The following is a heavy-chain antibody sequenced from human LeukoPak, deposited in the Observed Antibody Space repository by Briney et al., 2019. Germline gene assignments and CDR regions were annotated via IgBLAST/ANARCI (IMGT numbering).Heavy chain of an antibody. Sequence: GGSLRLSCAASGFTFSSYAMSWVRQAPGKGLEWVSAISGSGGSTYYADSVKSRFTISRDNSKNTLYLQMNSLRAEDTAVYYCAKSGRRGYCSGGSRCSGNYFDYWGQGALVTVSS. D-gene: IGHD2-15*01. CDR2: ISGSGGST. CDR1: GFTFSSYA. J-gene: IGHJ4*02. V-gene: IGHV3-23*01. CDR3: AKSGRRGYCSGGSRCSGNYFDY.